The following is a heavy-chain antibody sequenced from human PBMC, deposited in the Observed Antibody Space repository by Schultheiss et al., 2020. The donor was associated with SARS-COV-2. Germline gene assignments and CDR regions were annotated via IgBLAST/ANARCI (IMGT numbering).Heavy chain of an antibody. D-gene: IGHD3-16*02. CDR2: ISYDGSNK. CDR3: AREEVGDYVWGSYRYGGYFDY. V-gene: IGHV3-30*03. J-gene: IGHJ4*02. Sequence: GESLKISCAASGFTFSSYGMHWVRQAPGKGLEWVAVISYDGSNKYYADSVKGRFTISRDNSKNTLYLQMNSLRAEDTAVYYCAREEVGDYVWGSYRYGGYFDYWGQGTLVTVSS. CDR1: GFTFSSYG.